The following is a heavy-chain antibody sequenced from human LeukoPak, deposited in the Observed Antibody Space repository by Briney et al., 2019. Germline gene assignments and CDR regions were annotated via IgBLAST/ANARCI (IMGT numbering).Heavy chain of an antibody. CDR1: GGSISSSSYY. V-gene: IGHV4-39*07. J-gene: IGHJ4*02. CDR2: IYYSGST. D-gene: IGHD2-15*01. Sequence: SETLSLTCTVSGGSISSSSYYWGWIRQPPGKGLEWIGSIYYSGSTYYNPSLKSRVTISVDTSKNQFSLKLSSVTAADTAVYYCARGHRCSGGSCHEEFDYWGQGTLVTVSS. CDR3: ARGHRCSGGSCHEEFDY.